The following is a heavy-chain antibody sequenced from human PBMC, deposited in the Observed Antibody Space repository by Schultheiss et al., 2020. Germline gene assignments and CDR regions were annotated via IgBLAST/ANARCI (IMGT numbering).Heavy chain of an antibody. CDR2: ISYDGSNK. D-gene: IGHD3-10*01. CDR1: GFTFSSYG. V-gene: IGHV3-30*18. Sequence: GESLKISCAASGFTFSSYGMHWVRQAPGKGLEWVAVISYDGSNKYYADSVKGRFTISRDNSKNTLYLQMNSLRAEDTAVYYCAKDGSVLLWFGELLSPGHYGMDVWGQGTTVTVSS. CDR3: AKDGSVLLWFGELLSPGHYGMDV. J-gene: IGHJ6*02.